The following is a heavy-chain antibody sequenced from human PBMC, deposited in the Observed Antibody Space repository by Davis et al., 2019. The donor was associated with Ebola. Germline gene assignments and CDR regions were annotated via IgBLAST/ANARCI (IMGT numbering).Heavy chain of an antibody. Sequence: PGGSLRLSCAASGFTFSSYAMSWVRQAPGKGLEWVSVISGSGGNTYYADSVKGRFTISRDNSKNTLYLQMNSLRAEDTAAYYCARGLEDTAMVILFYFDYWGQGTLVTVSS. V-gene: IGHV3-23*01. J-gene: IGHJ4*02. CDR1: GFTFSSYA. CDR3: ARGLEDTAMVILFYFDY. CDR2: ISGSGGNT. D-gene: IGHD5-18*01.